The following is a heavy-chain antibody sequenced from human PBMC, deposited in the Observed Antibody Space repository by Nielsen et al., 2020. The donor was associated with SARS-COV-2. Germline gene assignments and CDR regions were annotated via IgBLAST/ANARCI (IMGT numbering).Heavy chain of an antibody. J-gene: IGHJ4*02. CDR2: ISSSGSTI. V-gene: IGHV3-48*04. CDR1: AFTFSTYW. CDR3: ASDGRGVIM. Sequence: GGSLRLSCAASAFTFSTYWMHWVRQAPGKGLEWVSYISSSGSTIYYADSVKGRFTISRDNAKNSLHLQMNSLRAEDTAVYYCASDGRGVIMWGQGTLVTVSS. D-gene: IGHD3-10*01.